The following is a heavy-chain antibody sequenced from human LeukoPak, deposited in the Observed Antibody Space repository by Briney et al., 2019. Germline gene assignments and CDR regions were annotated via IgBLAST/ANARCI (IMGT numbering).Heavy chain of an antibody. V-gene: IGHV3-23*01. CDR1: GFTFSSYA. CDR2: ISGSGGST. J-gene: IGHJ4*02. Sequence: GGSLRLSCAASGFTFSSYAMSWVRQAPGKGLEWVSAISGSGGSTYYADSVKGRFTISRDNSKNTLYLQMNGLRAEDTAVYYCAKRGADSGSSDYWGQGTLVTVSS. D-gene: IGHD1-26*01. CDR3: AKRGADSGSSDY.